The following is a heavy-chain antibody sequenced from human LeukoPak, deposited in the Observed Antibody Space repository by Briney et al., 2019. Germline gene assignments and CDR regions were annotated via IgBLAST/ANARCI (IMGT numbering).Heavy chain of an antibody. CDR3: ATGSWRPRWSEPEFDP. D-gene: IGHD5-18*01. J-gene: IGHJ5*02. CDR2: IRYDGSNK. Sequence: PGGSLRLSCAASGFTFSSYGMHWVRQAPGKGLEWVAFIRYDGSNKYYADSVKGRFTISRDNSKNTLYLQMNSLRAEDTAVYYCATGSWRPRWSEPEFDPWGQGTLVTVSS. CDR1: GFTFSSYG. V-gene: IGHV3-30*02.